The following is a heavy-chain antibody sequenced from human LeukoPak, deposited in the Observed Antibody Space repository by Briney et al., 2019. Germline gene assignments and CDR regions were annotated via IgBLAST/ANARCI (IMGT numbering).Heavy chain of an antibody. CDR1: GGSFSGYY. CDR2: INHSGST. J-gene: IGHJ3*02. CDR3: ARVVEDNIAAAKDAFDI. Sequence: PSETLSLTCAVYGGSFSGYYWSWIRQPPGKGLEWIGEINHSGSTNYNPSLKSRVTISVDTSKNQFSLKLSSVTAADTAVYYCARVVEDNIAAAKDAFDIWGPGTMVTVSS. V-gene: IGHV4-34*01. D-gene: IGHD6-13*01.